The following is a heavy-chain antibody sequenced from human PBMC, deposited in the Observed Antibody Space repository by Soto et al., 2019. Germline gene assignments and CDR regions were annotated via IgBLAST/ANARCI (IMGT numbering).Heavy chain of an antibody. CDR1: GFTLSDYY. D-gene: IGHD6-13*01. Sequence: GGSLRLSCAASGFTLSDYYLGWIRQAPGKGLEWISYISSSGAVIYYADSVKGRFTISRDNAKSTQSLQMNSLRADDTAVYYCARTKAGNFYYGMDVWGQGTTVTVSS. CDR2: ISSSGAVI. J-gene: IGHJ6*02. CDR3: ARTKAGNFYYGMDV. V-gene: IGHV3-11*01.